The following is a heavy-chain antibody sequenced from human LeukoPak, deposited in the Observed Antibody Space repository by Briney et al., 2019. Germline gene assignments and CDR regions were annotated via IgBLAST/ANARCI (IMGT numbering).Heavy chain of an antibody. D-gene: IGHD2-2*01. V-gene: IGHV3-64*01. CDR3: ARGHYCGSTSCYAFDY. J-gene: IGHJ4*02. CDR2: ISSDGGST. Sequence: GGSLRLSCAASGFTFSTYDMHWVRQAQGKGLEYVSSISSDGGSTYYAKSVKGRFTISRDISKNTLYLQMGSLRAEDMAVYYCARGHYCGSTSCYAFDYWGQGTLVSVSS. CDR1: GFTFSTYD.